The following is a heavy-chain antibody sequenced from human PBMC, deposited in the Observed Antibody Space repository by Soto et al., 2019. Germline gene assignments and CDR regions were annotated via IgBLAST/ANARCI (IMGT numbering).Heavy chain of an antibody. CDR3: ARPARECSSPGCAN. V-gene: IGHV3-7*01. CDR1: GLTFSNYW. J-gene: IGHJ4*02. Sequence: EMQLVQSGGGLVQPGGSLRLSCVVSGLTFSNYWMSWVRQAPGKGLEWVANINQDGSESYYVDSVKGRFTISRDNAKNSLYLQMTSLRAEDTAVCYCARPARECSSPGCANWGQGTLVTVSS. D-gene: IGHD2-2*01. CDR2: INQDGSES.